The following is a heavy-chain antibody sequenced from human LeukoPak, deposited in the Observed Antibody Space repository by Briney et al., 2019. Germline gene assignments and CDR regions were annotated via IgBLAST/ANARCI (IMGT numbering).Heavy chain of an antibody. Sequence: GASVKVSCKASGYTFTGYYMHWVRQAPGQGLEWMGWINPNSGGTNYAQKFQGRVTMTRDTSISTAYMELSRLRSDDTAVYYCAGTLTENTAMVTDYYYGMDVWGQGTTVTVSS. CDR1: GYTFTGYY. CDR3: AGTLTENTAMVTDYYYGMDV. J-gene: IGHJ6*02. D-gene: IGHD5-18*01. V-gene: IGHV1-2*02. CDR2: INPNSGGT.